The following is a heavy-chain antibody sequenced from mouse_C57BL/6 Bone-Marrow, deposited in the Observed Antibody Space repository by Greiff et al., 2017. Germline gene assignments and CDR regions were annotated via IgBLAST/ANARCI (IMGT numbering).Heavy chain of an antibody. CDR2: IDPENGDT. J-gene: IGHJ4*01. Sequence: VQLQQSGAELVRPGASVKLSCTASGFNIKDDYMHWVKQRPEQGLEWIGRIDPENGDTEYDSKFQGKATMTADKSSNTAYLQLSSLTSEDSAVXFYTSWGRGNYYAMDYWGQGTSVTVSS. CDR1: GFNIKDDY. D-gene: IGHD1-1*01. V-gene: IGHV14-4*01. CDR3: TSWGRGNYYAMDY.